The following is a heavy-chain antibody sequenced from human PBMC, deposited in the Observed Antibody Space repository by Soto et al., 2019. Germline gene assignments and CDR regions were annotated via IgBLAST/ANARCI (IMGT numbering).Heavy chain of an antibody. V-gene: IGHV3-23*01. CDR3: AKVPQYDFWSGYYTEFDY. J-gene: IGHJ4*02. CDR2: ISGSGGST. Sequence: GGSLRLSCAASGFTFSSYAMSWVRQAPGKGLEWVSAISGSGGSTYYADSVKGRFTISRDNSKNTLYLQMNSLRAEDTAVYYCAKVPQYDFWSGYYTEFDYWGQGTLVTVSS. D-gene: IGHD3-3*01. CDR1: GFTFSSYA.